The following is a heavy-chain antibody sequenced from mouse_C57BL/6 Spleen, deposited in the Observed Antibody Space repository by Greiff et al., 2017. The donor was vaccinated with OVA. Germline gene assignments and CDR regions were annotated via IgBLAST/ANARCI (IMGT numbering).Heavy chain of an antibody. CDR2: INPYNGGT. J-gene: IGHJ2*01. Sequence: EVQLQQSGPVLVKPGASVKMSCKASGYTFTDYYMNWVKQSHGKSLEWIGVINPYNGGTSYNQKFKGKATLTVDKSSSTAYMELNSLTSEDSAVYYCARGEVEFITTVVGPFDYWGQGTTLTVSS. CDR3: ARGEVEFITTVVGPFDY. CDR1: GYTFTDYY. D-gene: IGHD1-1*01. V-gene: IGHV1-19*01.